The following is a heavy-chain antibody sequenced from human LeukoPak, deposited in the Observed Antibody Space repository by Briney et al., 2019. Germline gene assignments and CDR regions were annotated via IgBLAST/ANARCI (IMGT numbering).Heavy chain of an antibody. Sequence: HPGRSLRLSCAASGFTFSNHGMHWVRQAPGKGLEWVAVIWYGGSKKLYADSVKGRFTISRDDSKNTLYLQMSGLRAEDTAVYYCAAVRGSPYSSSWIDYWGQGTLVTVSS. D-gene: IGHD6-13*01. V-gene: IGHV3-33*03. CDR2: IWYGGSKK. J-gene: IGHJ4*02. CDR1: GFTFSNHG. CDR3: AAVRGSPYSSSWIDY.